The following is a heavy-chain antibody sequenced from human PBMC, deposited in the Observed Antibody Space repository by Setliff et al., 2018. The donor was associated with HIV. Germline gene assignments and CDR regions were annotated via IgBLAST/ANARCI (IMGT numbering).Heavy chain of an antibody. J-gene: IGHJ4*02. V-gene: IGHV4-39*01. Sequence: ETLSLTCTVSGGSISSSSYYWGWIRQPPGKGLGWIGSIYYSGSTYYNPSLKTRVTISVDTSKNQFSLKLSSVTAADTAVYYCASLTTDRFLEWLFVYWGQGTLVTVSS. CDR2: IYYSGST. CDR3: ASLTTDRFLEWLFVY. D-gene: IGHD3-3*01. CDR1: GGSISSSSYY.